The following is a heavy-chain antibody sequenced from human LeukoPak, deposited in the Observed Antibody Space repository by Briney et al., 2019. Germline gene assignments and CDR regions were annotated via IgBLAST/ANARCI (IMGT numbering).Heavy chain of an antibody. J-gene: IGHJ4*02. V-gene: IGHV4-4*02. D-gene: IGHD5-18*01. CDR3: ARGPSSGYSYG. CDR1: GGSLTQTNY. Sequence: SETLSLTCDVSGGSLTQTNYWTWVRQPPGKGLEWIGEVNLQGGTNYNPSLLRRVAISVDTSANHVSLQMTSVTAADTAVYYCARGPSSGYSYGWGQGTLVTVSS. CDR2: VNLQGGT.